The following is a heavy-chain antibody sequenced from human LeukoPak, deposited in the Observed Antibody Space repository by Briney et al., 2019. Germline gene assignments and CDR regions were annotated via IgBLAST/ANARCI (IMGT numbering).Heavy chain of an antibody. J-gene: IGHJ3*02. CDR3: ARGGRAGYNQAAGAFDI. CDR1: GGSISSYY. CDR2: IYYSGST. D-gene: IGHD5-24*01. Sequence: PSETLSLTCTVSGGSISSYYWSWIRQPPGKGLEWIGYIYYSGSTNYNPSLKSRVTISVDTSKNQFSLKLSSVTAADTAVYYCARGGRAGYNQAAGAFDIWGQGTMVTVSS. V-gene: IGHV4-59*01.